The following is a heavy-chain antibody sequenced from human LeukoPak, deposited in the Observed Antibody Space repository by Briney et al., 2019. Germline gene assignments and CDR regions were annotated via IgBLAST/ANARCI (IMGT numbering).Heavy chain of an antibody. V-gene: IGHV3-33*01. CDR1: GFTFSNYG. CDR3: AREPNSGWPYYYYGMDV. Sequence: GRSLRLPCAASGFTFSNYGMHWVRQAPGKGLEWVAVIWYDGSNKYYADSVKGRFTISRDNSKNTLYLQMNSLRAEDTAVYYCAREPNSGWPYYYYGMDVWGQGTTVTVSS. CDR2: IWYDGSNK. D-gene: IGHD6-19*01. J-gene: IGHJ6*02.